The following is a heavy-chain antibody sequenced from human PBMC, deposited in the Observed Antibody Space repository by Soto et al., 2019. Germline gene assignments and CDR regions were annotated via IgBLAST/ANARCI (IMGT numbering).Heavy chain of an antibody. V-gene: IGHV2-26*01. J-gene: IGHJ3*02. CDR1: GFSLSNARMG. Sequence: QVTLKESGPVLVKPTETLTLTCTVSGFSLSNARMGVSWIRQPPGKALEWLAHIFSNDEKSYSTSLKSRLTISKDTSKSQVVLTMTNMDPVDTATYYCARILPPPLDDDPKPDAFDIWGQGTMVTVSS. CDR2: IFSNDEK. CDR3: ARILPPPLDDDPKPDAFDI. D-gene: IGHD3-16*01.